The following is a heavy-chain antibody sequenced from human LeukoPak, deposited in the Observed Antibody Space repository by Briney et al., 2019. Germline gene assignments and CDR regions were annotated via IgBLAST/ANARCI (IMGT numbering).Heavy chain of an antibody. CDR3: ARDCVIVGAPCYDY. D-gene: IGHD1-26*01. CDR2: INWNGGST. CDR1: GFTFDDYG. Sequence: PGGSLRFSCAASGFTFDDYGMSWVRQAPGKGLEWVSGINWNGGSTGYADSVKGRFTISRDNGKNSLYLQMNTLRAEDTAVYYCARDCVIVGAPCYDYWGQGTLVTVSS. J-gene: IGHJ4*02. V-gene: IGHV3-20*04.